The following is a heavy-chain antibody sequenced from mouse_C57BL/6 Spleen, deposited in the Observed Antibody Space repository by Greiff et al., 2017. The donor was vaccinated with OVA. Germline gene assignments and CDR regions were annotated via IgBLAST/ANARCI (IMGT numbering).Heavy chain of an antibody. CDR3: ARDGGYYYGSSLYYYAMDY. D-gene: IGHD1-1*01. Sequence: DVHLVESEGGLVQPGSSMKLSCTASGFTFSDYYMAWVRQVPEKGLEWVANINYDGSSTYYLDSLKSRFIISRDNAKNILYLQMSSLKSEDTATYYCARDGGYYYGSSLYYYAMDYWGQGTSVTVSS. CDR2: INYDGSST. V-gene: IGHV5-16*01. J-gene: IGHJ4*01. CDR1: GFTFSDYY.